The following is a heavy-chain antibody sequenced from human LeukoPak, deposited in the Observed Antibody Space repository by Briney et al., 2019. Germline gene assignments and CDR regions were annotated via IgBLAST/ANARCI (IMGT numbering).Heavy chain of an antibody. D-gene: IGHD2-15*01. CDR3: SRVVGGNYYDY. CDR2: IYSGDSDT. Sequence: GSSLKIPCEGSGSTFTNYWIAWVRQMPGKGLEWMGIIYSGDSDTRYSPSFQGQVTISADKSISTAYLQWSSLKASDTAMYYCSRVVGGNYYDYWGQGTLVTVSS. V-gene: IGHV5-51*01. J-gene: IGHJ4*02. CDR1: GSTFTNYW.